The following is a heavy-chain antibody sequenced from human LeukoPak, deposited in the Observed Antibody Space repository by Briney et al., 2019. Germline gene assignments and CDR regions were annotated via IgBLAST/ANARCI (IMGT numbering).Heavy chain of an antibody. CDR2: IYSGGST. CDR1: GFTVSSNY. Sequence: GGSLRLSCAASGFTVSSNYMSWVRQAPGKGLEWVSVIYSGGSTYYADSVKGRFTISRDNSKNTLYLQMNSLRAEDTAVYYCARDPSYYGMDVWGQGTTVTVSS. J-gene: IGHJ6*02. CDR3: ARDPSYYGMDV. V-gene: IGHV3-53*01.